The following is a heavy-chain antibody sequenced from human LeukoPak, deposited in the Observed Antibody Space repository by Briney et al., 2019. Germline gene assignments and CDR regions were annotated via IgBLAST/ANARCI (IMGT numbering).Heavy chain of an antibody. CDR2: IFHSGST. D-gene: IGHD6-6*01. CDR3: ARDVEAARFFHMDV. Sequence: SGTLSLTCTVSGGSLNTNTWWSWVRQPPGKGLEWTGEIFHSGSTNYNPSLESRLTISMDKSNNRFSLKLSSVTAADTAVYYCARDVEAARFFHMDVWGKGTTVTVSS. J-gene: IGHJ6*03. V-gene: IGHV4-4*02. CDR1: GGSLNTNTW.